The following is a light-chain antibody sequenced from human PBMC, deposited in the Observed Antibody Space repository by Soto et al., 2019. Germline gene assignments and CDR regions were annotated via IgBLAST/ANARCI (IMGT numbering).Light chain of an antibody. V-gene: IGLV1-40*01. CDR3: QSYDSSLSRSYV. J-gene: IGLJ1*01. Sequence: QSVLTQPPSVSGAPGQRVTISCTGSSSNIGAGYDVHWYQQLPGTAPKLLLYGNSNRPSGVPDRFSGSKSGTSASLAITGLQAEDEADYYCQSYDSSLSRSYVFGTGTKLAVL. CDR2: GNS. CDR1: SSNIGAGYD.